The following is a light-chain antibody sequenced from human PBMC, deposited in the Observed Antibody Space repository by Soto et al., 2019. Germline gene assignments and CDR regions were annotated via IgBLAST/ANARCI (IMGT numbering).Light chain of an antibody. V-gene: IGLV2-14*01. CDR3: SSITTSTTRV. Sequence: QSVLTQPASVSGSPGQSITISCTGTNSDVGDYNYVSWYQQHPGKAPKLMIYEVSNRPSGVSNRFSGSKSGNTASLTISGLQAEDEADYYCSSITTSTTRVFGTGTKVTVL. CDR2: EVS. J-gene: IGLJ1*01. CDR1: NSDVGDYNY.